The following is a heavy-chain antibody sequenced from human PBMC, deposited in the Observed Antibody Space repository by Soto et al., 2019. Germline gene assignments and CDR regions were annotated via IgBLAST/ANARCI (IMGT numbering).Heavy chain of an antibody. CDR3: ARWDYGYYARFDY. CDR1: GYTFTSHD. Sequence: QVQLVQSGAEVKKSGASVKVSCKASGYTFTSHDINWVRQATGQGLEWMGWMNPNSGNIGYAQKFQGRVTMTRNTSISTAYMELSSLRSEDTAVYYCARWDYGYYARFDYWGQGTLVTVSS. CDR2: MNPNSGNI. J-gene: IGHJ4*02. V-gene: IGHV1-8*01. D-gene: IGHD4-17*01.